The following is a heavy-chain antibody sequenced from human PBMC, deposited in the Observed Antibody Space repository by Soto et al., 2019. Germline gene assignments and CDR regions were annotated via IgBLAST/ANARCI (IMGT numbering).Heavy chain of an antibody. CDR1: GDTDTNYV. J-gene: IGHJ6*02. D-gene: IGHD3-16*02. CDR2: IFPKFGTT. Sequence: QVQLVQSGAEVKKPGSSVKVSCKASGDTDTNYVISWVRQAPGQGLEWMGGIFPKFGTTYYAQKLQDRLTITADESTSTVYMQLSSLRLDYTAVYYCEAEMTFGKLSVVWGQGTTVTVSS. V-gene: IGHV1-69*01. CDR3: EAEMTFGKLSVV.